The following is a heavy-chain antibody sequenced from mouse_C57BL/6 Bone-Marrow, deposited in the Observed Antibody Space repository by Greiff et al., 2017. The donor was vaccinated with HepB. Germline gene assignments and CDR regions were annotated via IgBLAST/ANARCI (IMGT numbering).Heavy chain of an antibody. Sequence: EVQLQQSGAELVRPGASVKLSCTASGFNIKDDYMHWVKQRPEQGLEWIGWIDPENGDTEYASKFQGKATITADTSSNTAYLQLSSLTSEDTAVYYCTTITVVDWGQGTTLTVSS. CDR1: GFNIKDDY. J-gene: IGHJ2*01. D-gene: IGHD1-1*01. V-gene: IGHV14-4*01. CDR3: TTITVVD. CDR2: IDPENGDT.